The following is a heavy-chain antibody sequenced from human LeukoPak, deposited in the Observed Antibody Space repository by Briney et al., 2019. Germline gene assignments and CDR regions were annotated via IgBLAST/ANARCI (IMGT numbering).Heavy chain of an antibody. CDR1: GGDISSYY. D-gene: IGHD4-17*01. Sequence: SETLSHTRTVSGGDISSYYGSWIRQPPGKGLEWIGYIYYSGSTNYNPSLKSRVTISLDTSKNQLSLKLTSVTAADTAVYYCARERGYGIKYYFVYWGEEPLVTVSS. J-gene: IGHJ4*02. CDR2: IYYSGST. V-gene: IGHV4-59*01. CDR3: ARERGYGIKYYFVY.